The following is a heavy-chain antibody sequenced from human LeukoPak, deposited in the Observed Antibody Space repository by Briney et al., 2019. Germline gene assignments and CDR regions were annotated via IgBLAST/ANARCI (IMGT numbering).Heavy chain of an antibody. Sequence: SVKVSCKASGGTFSSYAISWVRQAPGQGLEWMGRIIPMFGTANYAQKFQDRVTVTTDKSTSTAYMELSSLRSEDTAVYYCARTIPYYYYYMDVWGKGTTVTVSS. V-gene: IGHV1-69*05. J-gene: IGHJ6*03. CDR2: IIPMFGTA. CDR1: GGTFSSYA. CDR3: ARTIPYYYYYMDV. D-gene: IGHD3-3*01.